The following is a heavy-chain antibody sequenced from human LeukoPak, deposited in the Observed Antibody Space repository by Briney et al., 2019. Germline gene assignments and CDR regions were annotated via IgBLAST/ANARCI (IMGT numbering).Heavy chain of an antibody. CDR3: ARDAVSSSSAWFDP. D-gene: IGHD6-6*01. V-gene: IGHV4-59*12. CDR2: IYYSGST. CDR1: AGSISGYY. J-gene: IGHJ5*02. Sequence: PSETLSLTCTVSAGSISGYYWTWIRQPPGKGLEWIGSIYYSGSTYYNPSLKSRVTISVDTSKNQFSLKLSSVTAADTAVYYCARDAVSSSSAWFDPWGQGTLVTVSS.